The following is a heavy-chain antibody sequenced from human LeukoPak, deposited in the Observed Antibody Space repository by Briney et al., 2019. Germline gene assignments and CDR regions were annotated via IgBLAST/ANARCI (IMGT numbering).Heavy chain of an antibody. V-gene: IGHV3-74*01. J-gene: IGHJ4*02. D-gene: IGHD1-1*01. CDR3: ARAWKTSGDY. Sequence: GGSLRLSCEASGFTFSSYWMHWVRQAPGKGLVWVSRISSDGCSTDYADSVKGRFTISRDNAKNTLYLQMNSLRVEDMAVYYCARAWKTSGDYWGQGTQVTVSS. CDR2: ISSDGCST. CDR1: GFTFSSYW.